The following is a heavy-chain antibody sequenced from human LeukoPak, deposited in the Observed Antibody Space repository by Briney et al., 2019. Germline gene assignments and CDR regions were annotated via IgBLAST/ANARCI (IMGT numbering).Heavy chain of an antibody. D-gene: IGHD3-16*02. V-gene: IGHV3-7*05. CDR1: GFTFSSYW. Sequence: GGSLRLSCAASGFTFSSYWMSWVRQAPGKGLEWVANIKQDGSEKYYVDSVKGRFTISRDNAKNSLYLQMNSLRAEDTAVYYCARANLGELSFLFYFDYWGQGTLVTVSS. J-gene: IGHJ4*02. CDR3: ARANLGELSFLFYFDY. CDR2: IKQDGSEK.